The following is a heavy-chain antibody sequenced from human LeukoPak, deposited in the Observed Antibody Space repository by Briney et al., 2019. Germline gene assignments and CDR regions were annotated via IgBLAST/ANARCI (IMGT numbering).Heavy chain of an antibody. CDR1: GFTFNAFG. D-gene: IGHD4-17*01. V-gene: IGHV3-30*18. CDR2: ISYDGSNK. J-gene: IGHJ4*02. CDR3: AKGKGYGDYEFDY. Sequence: GGSLRLSCVASGFTFNAFGMHWVRQAPGKGLEWVAVISYDGSNKYYADSVKGRFTISRDNSKNTLYLQMNSLRAEDTAVYYCAKGKGYGDYEFDYWGQGTLVTVSS.